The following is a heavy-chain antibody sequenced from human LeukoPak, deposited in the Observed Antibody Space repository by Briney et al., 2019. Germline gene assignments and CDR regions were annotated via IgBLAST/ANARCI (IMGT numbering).Heavy chain of an antibody. CDR3: ATNSGKRFDY. CDR1: GFTFSSYW. J-gene: IGHJ4*02. CDR2: INQVGSQT. V-gene: IGHV3-7*01. D-gene: IGHD1-1*01. Sequence: GGSLRLSCAASGFTFSSYWMSWVRQTPGEGLEYLANINQVGSQTYYMDSVKGRFTISRDNAKNSLYLQMNSLRAVDTAVYYCATNSGKRFDYWGQGTLVTVSS.